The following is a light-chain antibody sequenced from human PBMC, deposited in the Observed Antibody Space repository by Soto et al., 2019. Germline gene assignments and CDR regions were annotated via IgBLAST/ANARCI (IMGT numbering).Light chain of an antibody. CDR2: EAS. CDR3: QQSYSTLPIT. V-gene: IGKV1-39*01. J-gene: IGKJ5*01. CDR1: QGIRND. Sequence: DIQMTQSPSSLSASVGDRVTITCRASQGIRNDLGWYQQKPGKAPKLMIYEASTLQSGVPSRFSGSGSGTDFTLTISSLQPEDFATYYCQQSYSTLPITFGQGTRLEN.